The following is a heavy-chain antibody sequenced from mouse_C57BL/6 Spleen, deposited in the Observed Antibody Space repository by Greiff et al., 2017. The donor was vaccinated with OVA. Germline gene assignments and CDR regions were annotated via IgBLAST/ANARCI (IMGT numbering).Heavy chain of an antibody. CDR1: GYSITSGYY. J-gene: IGHJ3*01. CDR2: ISYDGSN. Sequence: EVQLQQSGPGLVKPSQSLSLTCSVTGYSITSGYYWNWIRQFPGNKLEWMGYISYDGSNNYNPSLKNRISITRDTSKNQFFLKLNSVTTEDTATYYCARDDYDEFTWFAYWGQGTLVTVSA. D-gene: IGHD2-4*01. CDR3: ARDDYDEFTWFAY. V-gene: IGHV3-6*01.